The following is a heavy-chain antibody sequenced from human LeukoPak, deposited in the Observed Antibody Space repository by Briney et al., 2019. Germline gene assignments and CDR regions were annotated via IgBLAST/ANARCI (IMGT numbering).Heavy chain of an antibody. V-gene: IGHV3-11*04. J-gene: IGHJ4*02. Sequence: GGSLRLSCAASGFTFSDYYMSWIRQAPGKGLEWVSYISSSGSTIYYADSVKGRFTISRDNSKNTLYLQMNSLRAEDTAVYYCAREGGDFWSGYNFDYWGQGTLVTVSS. CDR1: GFTFSDYY. CDR3: AREGGDFWSGYNFDY. CDR2: ISSSGSTI. D-gene: IGHD3-3*01.